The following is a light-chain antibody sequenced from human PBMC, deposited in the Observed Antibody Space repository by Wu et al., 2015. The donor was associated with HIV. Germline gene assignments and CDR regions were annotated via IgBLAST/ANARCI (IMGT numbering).Light chain of an antibody. Sequence: EIVLTQSPGTLSLSPGERATLSCRASQSVSSTYLAWYQQKPGHPPRLLIYAASRRATGIPDRFSGSGSGTDFSLTISRLEPEDFAVYYCHQYGGHLVTFGLGPSGYQT. CDR2: AAS. J-gene: IGKJ3*01. CDR3: HQYGGHLVT. V-gene: IGKV3-20*01. CDR1: QSVSSTY.